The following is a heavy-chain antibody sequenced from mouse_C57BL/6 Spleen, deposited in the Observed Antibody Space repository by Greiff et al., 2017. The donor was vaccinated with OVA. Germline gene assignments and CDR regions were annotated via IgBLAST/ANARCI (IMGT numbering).Heavy chain of an antibody. CDR2: ISSGSSTI. V-gene: IGHV5-17*01. D-gene: IGHD2-1*01. CDR3: ARARIYYGNYLDY. Sequence: DVMLVESGGGLVKPGGSLKLSCAASGFTFSDYGMHWVRQAPEKGLEWVAYISSGSSTIYYADTVKGRFTISRDNAKNTLFLQMTSLRSEDTAMYYCARARIYYGNYLDYWGQGTTLTVSS. J-gene: IGHJ2*01. CDR1: GFTFSDYG.